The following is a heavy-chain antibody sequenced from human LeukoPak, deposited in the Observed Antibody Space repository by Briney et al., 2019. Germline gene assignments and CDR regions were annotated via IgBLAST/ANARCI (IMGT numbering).Heavy chain of an antibody. CDR3: ARDRGDSSGYYHFDY. V-gene: IGHV4-31*03. J-gene: IGHJ4*02. D-gene: IGHD3-22*01. CDR2: IYYSGST. CDR1: GGSISSGGYY. Sequence: SETLSLTCTVSGGSISSGGYYWSWTRQHPGKGLEWIGYIYYSGSTYYNPSLKSRVTISVDTSKNQFSLKLSSVTAADTAVYYCARDRGDSSGYYHFDYWGQGTLVTVSS.